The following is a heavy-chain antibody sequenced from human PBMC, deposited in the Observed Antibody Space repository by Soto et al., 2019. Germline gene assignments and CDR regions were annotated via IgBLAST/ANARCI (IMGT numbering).Heavy chain of an antibody. D-gene: IGHD2-15*01. CDR2: LLRSGRTA. Sequence: GLHRPRWGAAWVKIGDLGLTRVRQATRKGLGWVSGLLRSGRTAYYADSVRGRFTISSDTSANSLYLQMDSLRVEDTAIYYCARDGGHANGTWVLDSWGQGTVVTRYS. CDR1: WVKIGDLG. V-gene: IGHV3-23*01. CDR3: ARDGGHANGTWVLDS. J-gene: IGHJ4*02.